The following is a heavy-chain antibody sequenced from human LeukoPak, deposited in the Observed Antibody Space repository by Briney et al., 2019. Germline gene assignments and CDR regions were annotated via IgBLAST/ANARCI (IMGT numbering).Heavy chain of an antibody. D-gene: IGHD4-23*01. CDR1: GYTFTGYY. Sequence: ASVKVSCKASGYTFTGYYMHWVRQAPGQGLEWMGWISAYNGNTNYAQKLQGRVTMTTDTSTSTAYMELRSLRSDDTAVYYCARVTDYGGNSGLDFADYWGQGTLVTVSS. V-gene: IGHV1-18*04. J-gene: IGHJ4*02. CDR2: ISAYNGNT. CDR3: ARVTDYGGNSGLDFADY.